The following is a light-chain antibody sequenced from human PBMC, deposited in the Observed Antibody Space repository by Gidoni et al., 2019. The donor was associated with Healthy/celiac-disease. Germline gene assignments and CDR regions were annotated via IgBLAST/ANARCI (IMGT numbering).Light chain of an antibody. V-gene: IGKV1-39*01. J-gene: IGKJ2*01. CDR2: AAS. Sequence: IHITLSPSSLSASVGDRVTITCRASQRISSYLNCYQQKPGKAPTLLIYAASSLQSEGPSRCSGSGCGTEFTLTISSRQHEDVATYYCQQRYSTPQYTFGEGTKLEIK. CDR3: QQRYSTPQYT. CDR1: QRISSY.